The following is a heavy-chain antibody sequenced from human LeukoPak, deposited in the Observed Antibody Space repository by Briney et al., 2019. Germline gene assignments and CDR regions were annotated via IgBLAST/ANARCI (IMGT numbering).Heavy chain of an antibody. V-gene: IGHV3-30*02. CDR1: GFTFSSYG. Sequence: GGSLRLSCAASGFTFSSYGMHWVRQAPGKGLEWVAFIRYVGSNKYYADSVKGRFTISRDNSKNTLYLQMNSLRAEDTAVYYCAKDYDDYFDYWGQGTLVTVSS. CDR3: AKDYDDYFDY. CDR2: IRYVGSNK. D-gene: IGHD5-12*01. J-gene: IGHJ4*02.